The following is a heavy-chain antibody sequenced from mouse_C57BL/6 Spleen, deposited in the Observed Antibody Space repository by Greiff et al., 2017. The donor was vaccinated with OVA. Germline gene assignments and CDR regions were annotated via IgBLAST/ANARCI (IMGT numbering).Heavy chain of an antibody. J-gene: IGHJ1*03. CDR2: ISDGGSYT. Sequence: EVKLVESGGGLVKPGGSLKLSCAASGFTFSSYAMSWVRQTPEKRLEWVATISDGGSYTYYPDNVKGRFTISRDNAKNNLYLQMSHLKSEDTAMYYCARGYYGSSYHWYFDVWGTGTTVTVSS. CDR1: GFTFSSYA. CDR3: ARGYYGSSYHWYFDV. V-gene: IGHV5-4*03. D-gene: IGHD1-1*01.